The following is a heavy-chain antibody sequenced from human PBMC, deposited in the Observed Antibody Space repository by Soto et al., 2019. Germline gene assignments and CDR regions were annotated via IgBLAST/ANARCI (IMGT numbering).Heavy chain of an antibody. D-gene: IGHD6-13*01. CDR1: GGSISSSSYY. J-gene: IGHJ5*02. V-gene: IGHV4-39*01. CDR2: IYYSGST. CDR3: ARVLVPSRWFDP. Sequence: QLQLQESGPGLVKPSETLSLTCTVSGGSISSSSYYWGWIRQPPGKGLEWIGSIYYSGSTYYNPPLKSRVTISVDTSKNQFSLKLRSVTAADTAVYYCARVLVPSRWFDPWGQGTLVTVSS.